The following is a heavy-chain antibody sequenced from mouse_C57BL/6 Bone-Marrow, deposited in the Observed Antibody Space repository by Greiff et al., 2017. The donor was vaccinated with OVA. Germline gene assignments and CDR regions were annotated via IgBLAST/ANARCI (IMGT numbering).Heavy chain of an antibody. J-gene: IGHJ1*03. V-gene: IGHV6-6*01. CDR3: THITGRQNWDFEV. CDR1: GFTFSDAW. CDR2: LRNKANNPAT. Sequence: EVKLQESGGGLVQPGGSMKLSCAASGFTFSDAWMDWVRQSPEKGLEWVAELRNKANNPATYYAESFKGRFTISRDDAKSSVYQQMNRVRAEDTGIYYWTHITGRQNWDFEVGGTGTTVTVSS. D-gene: IGHD4-1*01.